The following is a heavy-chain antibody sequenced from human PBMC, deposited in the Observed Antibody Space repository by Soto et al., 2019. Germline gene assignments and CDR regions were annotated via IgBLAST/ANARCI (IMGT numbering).Heavy chain of an antibody. J-gene: IGHJ4*02. V-gene: IGHV4-34*01. CDR3: ARFRVCSGGSCYSDY. D-gene: IGHD2-15*01. Sequence: SETLSLTCAVYGGSFSGYYWSWIRQPPGKGLEWIGEINHSGSTNYNPSLKSRVTISVDTSKNQFSLKLSSVTAADTAVYYCARFRVCSGGSCYSDYWGQGTLVTVSS. CDR2: INHSGST. CDR1: GGSFSGYY.